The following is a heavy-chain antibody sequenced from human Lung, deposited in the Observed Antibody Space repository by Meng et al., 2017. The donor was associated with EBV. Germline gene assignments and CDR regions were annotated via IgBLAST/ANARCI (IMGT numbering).Heavy chain of an antibody. CDR2: INPSGGST. Sequence: QVDVVQSGGEVKKPGDSVKVSCKASGYTFTSYYMHWVRQAPGQGLEWMGIINPSGGSTSYAQKFQGRVTMTRDTSTSTVYMELSSLRSEDTAVYYCARRRDNRYSGSYLGEFDPWGQGTLVTVSS. J-gene: IGHJ5*02. CDR1: GYTFTSYY. V-gene: IGHV1-46*01. D-gene: IGHD1-26*01. CDR3: ARRRDNRYSGSYLGEFDP.